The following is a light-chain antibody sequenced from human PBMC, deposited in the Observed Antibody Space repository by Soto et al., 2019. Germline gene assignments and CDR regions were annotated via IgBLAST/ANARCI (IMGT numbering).Light chain of an antibody. Sequence: EIVLTRSPGTLPLSPGERATLSCRASQSVASNYLAWYQQKPGQAPRLLIYAASGRATGIPDRFSGSGSGTDFTLTISRLEPEAFAVYYCQQYGSAPWTFGQGTKVEIK. V-gene: IGKV3-20*01. J-gene: IGKJ1*01. CDR1: QSVASNY. CDR3: QQYGSAPWT. CDR2: AAS.